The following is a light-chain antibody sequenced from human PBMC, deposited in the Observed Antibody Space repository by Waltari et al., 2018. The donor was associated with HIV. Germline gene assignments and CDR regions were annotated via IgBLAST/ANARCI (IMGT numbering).Light chain of an antibody. Sequence: QSALTQPASVSGSPGQSITMSCTGTSSDVGRYDLVSWYQHFPGKAPKLIIFEVTKRPSRVFDRFSGSKSGKTASLPISGLQAEDEADYYCCSYAGPYPLVFGGGTKLTGL. V-gene: IGLV2-23*02. CDR1: SSDVGRYDL. CDR3: CSYAGPYPLV. J-gene: IGLJ2*01. CDR2: EVT.